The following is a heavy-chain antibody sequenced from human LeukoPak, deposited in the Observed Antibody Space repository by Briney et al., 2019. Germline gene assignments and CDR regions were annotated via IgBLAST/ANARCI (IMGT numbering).Heavy chain of an antibody. CDR3: ARIVVVAAAGFDY. Sequence: PGRSLRLSCAASGFTFSSYAMHWVRQAPGKGLEWVAVISYDGSNKYYADSVKGRFTISRDNSKNTLYLQMNSLRAEDTAAYYCARIVVVAAAGFDYWGQGTLVTVSS. CDR1: GFTFSSYA. CDR2: ISYDGSNK. D-gene: IGHD2-15*01. V-gene: IGHV3-30-3*01. J-gene: IGHJ4*02.